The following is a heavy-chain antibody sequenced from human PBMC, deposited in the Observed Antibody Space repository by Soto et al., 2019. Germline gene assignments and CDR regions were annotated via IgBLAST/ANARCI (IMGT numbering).Heavy chain of an antibody. J-gene: IGHJ2*01. CDR3: ARAISGYVT. CDR1: GITFSTYA. CDR2: INAGNGNT. D-gene: IGHD5-12*01. Sequence: ASVKVSCKASGITFSTYAIHWVRQAPGQGLEWMGWINAGNGNTRYSQKFQGRVTLTRDTSASTTYMDLSSLRSEDTAIYYCARAISGYVTWGPG. V-gene: IGHV1-3*01.